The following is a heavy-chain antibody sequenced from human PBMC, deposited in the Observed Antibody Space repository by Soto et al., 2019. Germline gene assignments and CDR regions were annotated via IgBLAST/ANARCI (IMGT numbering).Heavy chain of an antibody. J-gene: IGHJ3*02. CDR3: ARHRCSGGSCYFHDAFDT. CDR2: IYYSGST. D-gene: IGHD2-15*01. V-gene: IGHV4-59*08. CDR1: GGSISSYY. Sequence: NPSETLSLTCTVSGGSISSYYWSWIRQPPGKGLEWIGYIYYSGSTNYNPSLKSRVTISVDTSKNQFSLKLSSVTAADTAVYYCARHRCSGGSCYFHDAFDTWGQGPMVPVSS.